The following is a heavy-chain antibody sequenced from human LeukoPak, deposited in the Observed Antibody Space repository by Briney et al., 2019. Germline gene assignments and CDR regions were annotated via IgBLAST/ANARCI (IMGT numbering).Heavy chain of an antibody. CDR1: GGSFSGYY. J-gene: IGHJ5*02. CDR2: INHSGST. V-gene: IGHV4-34*01. D-gene: IGHD3-10*01. CDR3: ARDYGSGSYSFDP. Sequence: PSETLSLTCAVYGGSFSGYYWSWIRQPPGKGLEWIGEINHSGSTNYNPSLKSRVTISVDTSKNQFSLKLSSVTAADTAVYYCARDYGSGSYSFDPWGQGTLVTVSS.